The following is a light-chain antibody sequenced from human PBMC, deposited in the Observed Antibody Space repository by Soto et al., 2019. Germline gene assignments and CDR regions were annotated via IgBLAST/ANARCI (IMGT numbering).Light chain of an antibody. J-gene: IGKJ5*01. CDR2: GTS. Sequence: EVVTTKSPGTLSLSPGERAALSCRASQSVSSTDLAWYQQKPGQAPRLLIYGTSSRATGIPDRFSGSGSGTEFTLTISSLQSEDFAVYYCQQYNNWLSITFGQGARLEI. CDR3: QQYNNWLSIT. CDR1: QSVSSTD. V-gene: IGKV3D-15*01.